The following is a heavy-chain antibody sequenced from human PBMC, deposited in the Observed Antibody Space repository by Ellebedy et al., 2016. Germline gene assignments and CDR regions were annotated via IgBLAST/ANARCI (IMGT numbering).Heavy chain of an antibody. D-gene: IGHD6-13*01. V-gene: IGHV1-46*01. CDR2: INPSDGGT. Sequence: ASVKVSCKAFGYTFISHNIHWVRQAPGQGLEWLGMINPSDGGTTYTQNFQGRVTMTRDTSTSTVYMEVSSLRSEDTAVYYSARRAYSSSWLPYFDNWGQGTLVTVSS. CDR3: ARRAYSSSWLPYFDN. J-gene: IGHJ4*02. CDR1: GYTFISHN.